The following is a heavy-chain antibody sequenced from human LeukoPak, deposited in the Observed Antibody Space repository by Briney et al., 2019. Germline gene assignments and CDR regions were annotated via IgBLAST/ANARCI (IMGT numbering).Heavy chain of an antibody. V-gene: IGHV4-39*07. Sequence: SETLSLTCTVSGGSISSSSYYWGWIRQPPGKGLEWIGEINHSGSTNYNPSLKSRVTISVDTSKNQFSLKLSSVTAADTAVYYCARSRILSPFDPWGQGTLVTVSS. J-gene: IGHJ5*02. D-gene: IGHD2/OR15-2a*01. CDR1: GGSISSSSYY. CDR2: INHSGST. CDR3: ARSRILSPFDP.